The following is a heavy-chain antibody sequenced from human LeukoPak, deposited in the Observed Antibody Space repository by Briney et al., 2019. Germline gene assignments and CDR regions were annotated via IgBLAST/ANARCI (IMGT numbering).Heavy chain of an antibody. V-gene: IGHV3-30-3*01. CDR1: GFTFSSCA. CDR3: ARDSVLMTSTVIHYYFDY. Sequence: PGGSLRLSCAASGFTFSSCAMHWVRQAPGKGLEWVAVISYDGSNKYYADSVKGRFTISRDNSKNTLYLQMNSLRAEDTAVYYCARDSVLMTSTVIHYYFDYWGQGTLVTVSS. J-gene: IGHJ4*02. D-gene: IGHD2-8*01. CDR2: ISYDGSNK.